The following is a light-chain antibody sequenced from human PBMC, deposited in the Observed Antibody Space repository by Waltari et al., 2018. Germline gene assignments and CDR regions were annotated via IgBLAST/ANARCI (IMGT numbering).Light chain of an antibody. V-gene: IGKV1-33*01. CDR2: DAS. Sequence: DIQLTQSPSSLSASVGDSVHITCQASQAINNYLNWYQQKPGKAPKLLIYDASNLETGVPSRFSGSGSGTTFTFTISSLQPEDIATYYCQQFHSLLTFGGGTKVEIK. CDR1: QAINNY. CDR3: QQFHSLLT. J-gene: IGKJ4*01.